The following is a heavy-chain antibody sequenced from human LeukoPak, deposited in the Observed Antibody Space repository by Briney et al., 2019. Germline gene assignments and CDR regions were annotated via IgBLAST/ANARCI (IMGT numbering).Heavy chain of an antibody. CDR3: ARGGGYSYGFIGIPFEY. CDR1: GGSFSGYY. V-gene: IGHV4-34*01. J-gene: IGHJ4*02. CDR2: INHSGST. Sequence: SETLSLTCAVYGGSFSGYYWSWIRQPPGKGLEWIGEINHSGSTNYNPSLKSRVTISVDTSKNQFSLKLSSVTAADTAVYYCARGGGYSYGFIGIPFEYWGQGTLVTVSS. D-gene: IGHD5-18*01.